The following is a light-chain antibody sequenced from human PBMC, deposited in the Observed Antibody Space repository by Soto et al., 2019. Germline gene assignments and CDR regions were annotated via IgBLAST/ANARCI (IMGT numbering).Light chain of an antibody. V-gene: IGLV2-14*01. CDR1: SSDVGGYNY. J-gene: IGLJ2*01. CDR2: EVS. Sequence: QSALTQPASVSGSPGQSITISCRGTSSDVGGYNYVSWYQQHPGKAPKLMIYEVSYRPSGVSNRFSGSKSGNTASLTISGLQAEDEADYYCSSYTTTSTLGVFGGGTKLTVL. CDR3: SSYTTTSTLGV.